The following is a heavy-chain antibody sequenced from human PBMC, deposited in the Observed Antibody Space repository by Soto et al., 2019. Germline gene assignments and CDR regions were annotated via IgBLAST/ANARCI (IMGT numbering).Heavy chain of an antibody. V-gene: IGHV4-30-2*01. Sequence: PSETLSLTCAVSGGSISSGGYSWSWIRQPPGKGLEWIGYIYHSGSTYYNPSLKSRVTISVDRSKNQFSLKLSPVTAADTAVYYCARALMMINNWFDPWGQGTLVTVSS. J-gene: IGHJ5*02. CDR3: ARALMMINNWFDP. D-gene: IGHD3-16*01. CDR2: IYHSGST. CDR1: GGSISSGGYS.